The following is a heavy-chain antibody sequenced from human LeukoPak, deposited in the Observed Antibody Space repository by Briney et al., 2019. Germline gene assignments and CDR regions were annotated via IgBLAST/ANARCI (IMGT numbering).Heavy chain of an antibody. J-gene: IGHJ6*02. D-gene: IGHD3-10*01. Sequence: GASVKVSCKASGYTFTSYGISWVRQAAGQRLECMGWISAYNGNTNYAQKLRGRVTMTTDTSTSTAYMELRSLRSDDTAVYYCARSAMVRGVIAKYGMDVWGQGTTVTVSS. V-gene: IGHV1-18*01. CDR1: GYTFTSYG. CDR2: ISAYNGNT. CDR3: ARSAMVRGVIAKYGMDV.